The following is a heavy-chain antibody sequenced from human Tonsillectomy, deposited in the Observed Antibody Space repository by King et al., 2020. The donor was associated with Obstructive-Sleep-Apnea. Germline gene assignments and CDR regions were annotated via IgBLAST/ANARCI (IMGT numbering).Heavy chain of an antibody. Sequence: VQLVESGGGLVQPGGSLRLSCAASGFTFSSYSMNWVRQAPGKGLECVSYISSSSSTIYYADSVKGRFTISRDNAKNSLYLQMNSLRAEDTAVYYCGSYSGGQEDYWGQGTLVTVSS. V-gene: IGHV3-48*04. CDR3: GSYSGGQEDY. CDR1: GFTFSSYS. J-gene: IGHJ4*02. D-gene: IGHD1-26*01. CDR2: ISSSSSTI.